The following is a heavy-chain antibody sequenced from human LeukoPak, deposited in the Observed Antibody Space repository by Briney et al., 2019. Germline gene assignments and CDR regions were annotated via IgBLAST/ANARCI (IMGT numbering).Heavy chain of an antibody. CDR1: GGSISSGANY. D-gene: IGHD3-9*01. CDR2: IYYSGST. V-gene: IGHV4-31*03. Sequence: SETLSLTCTVSGGSISSGANYWSWIRQHPEKGLEWIGYIYYSGSTYYNPSLKSRVTISVDTSQNQFSLKLSSVTAADTAVYYCAKSAYYDILTGYYCEDYWGQGTLVTVSS. J-gene: IGHJ4*02. CDR3: AKSAYYDILTGYYCEDY.